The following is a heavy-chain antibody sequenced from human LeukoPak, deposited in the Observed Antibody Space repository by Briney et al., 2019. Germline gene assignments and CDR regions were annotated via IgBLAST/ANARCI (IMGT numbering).Heavy chain of an antibody. CDR2: ISSSGSYL. V-gene: IGHV3-21*01. D-gene: IGHD3-22*01. J-gene: IGHJ4*02. Sequence: GGSLRLSCAASGFTFSSYSMNWVRQAPGKGLEWVSSISSSGSYLSYADSVKGRFTISRDNAKNSLYLQMNSLRAEDTAVYYCARDTYYYDSSGYYQRRRYFDYWGQGTLVTVSS. CDR1: GFTFSSYS. CDR3: ARDTYYYDSSGYYQRRRYFDY.